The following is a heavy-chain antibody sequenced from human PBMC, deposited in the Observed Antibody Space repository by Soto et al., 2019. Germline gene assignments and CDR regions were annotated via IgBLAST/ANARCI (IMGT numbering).Heavy chain of an antibody. D-gene: IGHD3-16*01. Sequence: EVQLVETGGGLIQPGGSLRLSCAVSGFTVRSNYMSWVRQAPGKGLEWVSIIYSSGNTYYADSVKGRFTMSRDTSNNTVVLQMSSLGAEDTAVYYCARVSSPFGYWGQGTLVTVSS. CDR3: ARVSSPFGY. CDR2: IYSSGNT. J-gene: IGHJ4*02. V-gene: IGHV3-53*02. CDR1: GFTVRSNY.